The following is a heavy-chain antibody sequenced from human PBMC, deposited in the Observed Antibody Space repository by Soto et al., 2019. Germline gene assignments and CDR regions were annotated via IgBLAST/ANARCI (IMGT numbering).Heavy chain of an antibody. J-gene: IGHJ4*02. CDR1: GFTFSRVS. CDR3: ARVAY. Sequence: PGESLKISCEASGFTFSRVSMNCVRQVPGKGLEWVASISSASSETWYADSVKGRFIISRDNAQNSLFLQMNTLRPEDSAIYYCARVAYWGPGTQVTVSS. V-gene: IGHV3-21*01. CDR2: ISSASSET.